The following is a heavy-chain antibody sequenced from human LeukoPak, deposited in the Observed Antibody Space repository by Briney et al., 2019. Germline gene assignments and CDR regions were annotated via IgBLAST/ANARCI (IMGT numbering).Heavy chain of an antibody. D-gene: IGHD3-10*01. Sequence: GGSLRLSCAASGFAFSSYAMSWVRQAPGKGLEWVSAISGSGGSTYYADSVKGRFTISRDNSKNTLYLQMKSLRAEDTAVYYCAKDRGVHYPGSERGLYNWFDPWGQGTLVTVSS. CDR1: GFAFSSYA. V-gene: IGHV3-23*01. CDR3: AKDRGVHYPGSERGLYNWFDP. J-gene: IGHJ5*02. CDR2: ISGSGGST.